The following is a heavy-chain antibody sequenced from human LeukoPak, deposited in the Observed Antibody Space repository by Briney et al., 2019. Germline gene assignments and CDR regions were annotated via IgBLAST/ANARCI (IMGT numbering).Heavy chain of an antibody. CDR2: IRSSGGST. Sequence: GGSLRLSCAASGFTFSSHAMSWVRQAPGKGLQWVSSIRSSGGSTYYADSVKGRFTISRDNSKNTLYLQMNSLRAEDTAVYYCAKDNGMPFDYWGQGTLVTVSS. D-gene: IGHD2-2*01. CDR1: GFTFSSHA. V-gene: IGHV3-23*01. CDR3: AKDNGMPFDY. J-gene: IGHJ4*02.